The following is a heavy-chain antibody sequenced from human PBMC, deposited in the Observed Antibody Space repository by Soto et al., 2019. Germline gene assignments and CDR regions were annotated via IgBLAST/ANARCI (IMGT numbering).Heavy chain of an antibody. J-gene: IGHJ2*01. CDR2: IIPIFGTV. D-gene: IGHD3-22*01. V-gene: IGHV1-69*01. CDR3: ARYPFYYDISGNLAGYFDL. CDR1: GGTFSGFA. Sequence: DLEQSGAEVKKPGSSVKVSCKASGGTFSGFAISWVRQAPGQGLEWVGGIIPIFGTVKYAQNFQGRVTISADDSTGTASMELTSLTSEDTAFYYCARYPFYYDISGNLAGYFDLWGRGTLVTVSS.